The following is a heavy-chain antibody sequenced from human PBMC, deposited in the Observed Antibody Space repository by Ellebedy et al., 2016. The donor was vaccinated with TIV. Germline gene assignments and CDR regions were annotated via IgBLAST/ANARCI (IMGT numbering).Heavy chain of an antibody. D-gene: IGHD1-26*01. Sequence: GGSLRLXCATSGFIFSSYGMTWVRQAPGKGLEWVANVRQDENEIHYVGSVKGRFTISRDNTKNSLYLQMNSLTAEDTAVYYCARGSIAQESYWEYWGQGTLVTVSS. CDR2: VRQDENEI. CDR1: GFIFSSYG. J-gene: IGHJ4*02. CDR3: ARGSIAQESYWEY. V-gene: IGHV3-7*01.